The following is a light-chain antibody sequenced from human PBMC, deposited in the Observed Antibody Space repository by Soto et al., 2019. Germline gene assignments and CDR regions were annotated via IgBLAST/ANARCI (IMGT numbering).Light chain of an antibody. V-gene: IGLV2-8*01. J-gene: IGLJ1*01. CDR3: SSYAGSNTPYV. Sequence: TSSDVGGYNYVSWYQQHPGKAPKLLIYEVIKRPSGVPDRFSASRSGNTASLTVSGLRAEDEADYYCSSYAGSNTPYVFGTGTKVTVL. CDR2: EVI. CDR1: SSDVGGYNY.